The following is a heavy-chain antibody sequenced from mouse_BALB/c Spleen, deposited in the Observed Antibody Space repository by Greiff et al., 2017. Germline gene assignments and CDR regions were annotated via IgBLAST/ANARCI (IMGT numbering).Heavy chain of an antibody. CDR1: GFTFSSFG. CDR3: ARSEGGWYFDV. J-gene: IGHJ1*01. Sequence: EVKLMESGGGLVQPGGSRKLSCAASGFTFSSFGMHWVRQAPEKGLEWVAYISSGSSTIYYADTVKGRFTISRDNPKNTLFLQMTSLRSEDTAMYYCARSEGGWYFDVWGAGTTVTVSS. CDR2: ISSGSSTI. V-gene: IGHV5-17*02.